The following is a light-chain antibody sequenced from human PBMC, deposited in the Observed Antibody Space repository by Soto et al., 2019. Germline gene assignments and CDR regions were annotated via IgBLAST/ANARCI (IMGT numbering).Light chain of an antibody. CDR2: AAS. Sequence: DIQMTQSPSSLSASVGDRFIIACRASQTISSHLNWYQQKPGKAPNLLVYAASSLQSGVPSRFSGSGSGTDFTLTISSLQPEDVATYFCQKYNSALTFGQGTRLEIK. CDR3: QKYNSALT. J-gene: IGKJ5*01. V-gene: IGKV1-27*01. CDR1: QTISSH.